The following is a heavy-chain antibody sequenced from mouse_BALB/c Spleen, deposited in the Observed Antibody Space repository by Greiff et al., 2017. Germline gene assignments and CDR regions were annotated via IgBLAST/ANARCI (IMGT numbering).Heavy chain of an antibody. CDR1: GYSFTGYY. CDR3: AREFITTAFAY. CDR2: INPYNGAT. J-gene: IGHJ3*01. D-gene: IGHD1-2*01. V-gene: IGHV1-31*01. Sequence: VQLQQSGPELVKPGASVKISCKASGYSFTGYYMHWVKQSHVKSLEWIGRINPYNGATSYNQNFKDKASLTVDKSSSTAYMELHSLTSEDSAVYYCAREFITTAFAYGGQGTLVTVSA.